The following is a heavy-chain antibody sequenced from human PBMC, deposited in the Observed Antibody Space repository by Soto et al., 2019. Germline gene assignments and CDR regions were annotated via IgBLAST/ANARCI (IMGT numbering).Heavy chain of an antibody. CDR2: IRSKAYGGAT. D-gene: IGHD3-9*01. Sequence: GGSLRLSCTASGFTFGDYAMSWFRQAPGKGLEWVGFIRSKAYGGATEYAASVKGRFTISRDDSKSIAYLQMNSLKTEDTAVYYCTRDSVFRYFDWPHLDYWGQGTLVTVSS. V-gene: IGHV3-49*03. CDR1: GFTFGDYA. J-gene: IGHJ4*02. CDR3: TRDSVFRYFDWPHLDY.